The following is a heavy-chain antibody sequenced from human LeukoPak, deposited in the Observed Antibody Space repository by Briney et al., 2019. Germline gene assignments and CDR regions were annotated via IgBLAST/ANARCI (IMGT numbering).Heavy chain of an antibody. V-gene: IGHV1-69*01. D-gene: IGHD3-3*01. CDR1: GGTSSSYA. J-gene: IGHJ6*02. CDR2: IIPFFGTA. CDR3: ASHITIFGVVVYYYGMDV. Sequence: ASVKVSFKASGGTSSSYAISWVRQPPGQGVEWVGGIIPFFGTANYAQKFQGRVTITADESTSTAYMKLSSLRSEDTAVYYCASHITIFGVVVYYYGMDVWGQGTTVTVSS.